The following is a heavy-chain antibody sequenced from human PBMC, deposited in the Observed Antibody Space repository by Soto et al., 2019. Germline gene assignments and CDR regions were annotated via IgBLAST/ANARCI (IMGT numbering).Heavy chain of an antibody. CDR3: AKDRGRGSPVSGGMDV. J-gene: IGHJ6*02. CDR1: GFNFSSYN. CDR2: ISSASNHI. Sequence: GGSLRLSCAASGFNFSSYNINWVRQAPGKGLEWVSSISSASNHIFYADSVKGRFTIYRDNAKSSLNLQMNSLRAEDTAVYYCAKDRGRGSPVSGGMDVWGQGTTVTVSS. V-gene: IGHV3-21*01. D-gene: IGHD3-3*01.